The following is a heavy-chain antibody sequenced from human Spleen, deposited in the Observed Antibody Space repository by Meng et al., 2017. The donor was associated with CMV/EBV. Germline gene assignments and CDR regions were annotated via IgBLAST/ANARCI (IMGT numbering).Heavy chain of an antibody. Sequence: GESLKISCAASGFTFSSYAMSWVRQVPGKGLVWVSRINRDGSNTAYADSVKGRFTISRDNARDTLYLQMNSLRAEDTAVYYCVRDSFWGSYYYGMDVWGQGTTVTVSS. CDR2: INRDGSNT. D-gene: IGHD3-16*01. J-gene: IGHJ6*02. CDR3: VRDSFWGSYYYGMDV. V-gene: IGHV3-74*01. CDR1: GFTFSSYA.